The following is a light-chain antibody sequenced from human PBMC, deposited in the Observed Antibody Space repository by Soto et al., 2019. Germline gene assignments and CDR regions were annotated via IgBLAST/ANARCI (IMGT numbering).Light chain of an antibody. Sequence: EIVMTQSPATLSLSPGERATLSCRAIQTVSSSFLAWYRQKPGQAPRLLIYGASSRATGIPARFSGSGSGTDFTLTISSLEPEDFAVYYCQQRSNWPITFGQGTRLEIK. V-gene: IGKV3D-20*02. CDR3: QQRSNWPIT. CDR1: QTVSSSF. J-gene: IGKJ5*01. CDR2: GAS.